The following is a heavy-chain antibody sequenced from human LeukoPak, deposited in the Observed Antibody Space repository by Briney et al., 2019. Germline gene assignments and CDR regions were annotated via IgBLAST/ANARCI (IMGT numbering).Heavy chain of an antibody. CDR2: IRQTGTDM. V-gene: IGHV3-11*01. Sequence: GGSLRLSCAVSGFTFSDHYMTWVRQAPGKGPEWVSWIRQTGTDMSYSDSVKGRFTISRDNARNSLFLQMDSLRPEDTAVYYCGRGHWGLDYWGQGPLLTVSS. D-gene: IGHD7-27*01. CDR3: GRGHWGLDY. J-gene: IGHJ4*02. CDR1: GFTFSDHY.